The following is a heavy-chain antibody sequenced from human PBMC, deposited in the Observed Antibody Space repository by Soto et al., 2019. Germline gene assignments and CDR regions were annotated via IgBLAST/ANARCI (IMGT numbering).Heavy chain of an antibody. CDR1: GYSISSGYY. V-gene: IGHV4-38-2*02. Sequence: SETLSLTCDVSGYSISSGYYCGWIRQPPGKGLEWLGSVYHSGNTHYSSSLRSRLTISVDTSRNQFSLKLSSVTAADMAVFYCAREYSSSSGYFDFWGQGTLVTISS. D-gene: IGHD6-6*01. CDR3: AREYSSSSGYFDF. J-gene: IGHJ4*02. CDR2: VYHSGNT.